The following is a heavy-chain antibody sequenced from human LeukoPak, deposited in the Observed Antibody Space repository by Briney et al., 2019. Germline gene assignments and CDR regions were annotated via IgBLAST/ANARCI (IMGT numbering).Heavy chain of an antibody. V-gene: IGHV3-30-3*01. CDR2: ISYDGSNK. J-gene: IGHJ4*02. CDR1: GFTFSSYA. CDR3: ARELWSGNYNI. D-gene: IGHD3-3*01. Sequence: GGSLRLSCAASGFTFSSYAMHWVRQAPGKGLEWVAVISYDGSNKYYADSVKGRFTISRDNSKNTLYLQMNSLRAEDTAVYYCARELWSGNYNIWGQGTLVSVSS.